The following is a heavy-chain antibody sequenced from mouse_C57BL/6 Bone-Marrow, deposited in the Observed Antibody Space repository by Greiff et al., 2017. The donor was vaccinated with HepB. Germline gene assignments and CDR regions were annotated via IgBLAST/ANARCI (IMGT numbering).Heavy chain of an antibody. CDR1: GFSFNTYA. Sequence: EVKLVESGGGLVQPKGSLKLSCAASGFSFNTYAMNWVRQAPGKGLEWVARIRSKSNNYATYYADSVKDRFTISRDDSESMLYLQMNNLKTEDTAMYYCVRDLTTVGWYFDVWGTGTTVTVSS. D-gene: IGHD1-1*01. CDR3: VRDLTTVGWYFDV. V-gene: IGHV10-1*01. CDR2: IRSKSNNYAT. J-gene: IGHJ1*03.